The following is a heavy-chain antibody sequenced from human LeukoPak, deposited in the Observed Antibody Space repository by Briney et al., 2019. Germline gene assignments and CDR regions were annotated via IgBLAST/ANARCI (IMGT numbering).Heavy chain of an antibody. CDR3: ARGLELPPPDYYYYYYYMDV. CDR2: IITIFGTA. V-gene: IGHV1-69*05. D-gene: IGHD1-7*01. CDR1: GRTFSSYA. J-gene: IGHJ6*03. Sequence: SGKLCCKAAGRTFSSYAISWVRQAPGQGLEWMGGIITIFGTANYAHKFQGRVTITTDESTSTAYMELSSRRSEDTAVYYCARGLELPPPDYYYYYYYMDVWGKGTTVTVSS.